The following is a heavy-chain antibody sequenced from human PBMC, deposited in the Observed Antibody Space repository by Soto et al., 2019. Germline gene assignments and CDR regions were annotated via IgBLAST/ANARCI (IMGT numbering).Heavy chain of an antibody. Sequence: EVQLVESGGGLVKPGGSLRPSCAASGFTFTNAYMNWVRQAPGKGLEWVGRIKTKADGGATDYAASVRDRFTISRDDSKNTLYLQMNSLKTEDTAVYYCTTAAGTQYYYYYNLDVWGQGTTVAVSS. J-gene: IGHJ6*02. D-gene: IGHD1-1*01. CDR1: GFTFTNAY. CDR3: TTAAGTQYYYYYNLDV. CDR2: IKTKADGGAT. V-gene: IGHV3-15*07.